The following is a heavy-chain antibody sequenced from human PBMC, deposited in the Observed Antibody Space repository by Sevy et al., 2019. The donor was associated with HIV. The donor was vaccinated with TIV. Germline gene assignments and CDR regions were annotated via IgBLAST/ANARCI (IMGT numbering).Heavy chain of an antibody. D-gene: IGHD3-10*01. CDR3: ARPLLERSYSYLNY. CDR1: GFIFDNYW. V-gene: IGHV3-7*01. J-gene: IGHJ4*02. CDR2: INQDGNER. Sequence: EGSLRLSCTASGFIFDNYWMTWVRQAPGKGLQWVATINQDGNERYYVGSVRGRFTVSRDSATDSLVLQMSSLSAEDTAVYYCARPLLERSYSYLNYWGQGTLVTVSS.